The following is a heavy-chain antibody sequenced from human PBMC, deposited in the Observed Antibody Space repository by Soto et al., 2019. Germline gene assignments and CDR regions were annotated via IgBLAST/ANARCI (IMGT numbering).Heavy chain of an antibody. J-gene: IGHJ4*02. CDR2: ISTSIDAT. D-gene: IGHD6-6*01. Sequence: PGGSLRLSCAASGFAFSNYAIHWVRQAPGKGLEWVSSISTSIDATYYADSVKGRFTISRDDSKNTLYLQMNSLRAEDSAVYYCAKDRTVAARNFDYWRQGTQATVSS. CDR1: GFAFSNYA. V-gene: IGHV3-23*01. CDR3: AKDRTVAARNFDY.